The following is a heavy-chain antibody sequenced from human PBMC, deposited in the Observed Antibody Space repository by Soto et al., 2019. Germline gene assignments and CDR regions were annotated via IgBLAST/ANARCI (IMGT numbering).Heavy chain of an antibody. V-gene: IGHV3-73*01. D-gene: IGHD3-22*01. CDR1: GFTFSGSV. CDR3: TEYYYDSSGYSPGY. CDR2: IRSKANSYAT. Sequence: GGSLRLSCAASGFTFSGSVMHWVRQASGKGLEWVGRIRSKANSYATAYAASVKGRFTISRDDSKNTAYLQMNSLKTEDTAVYYCTEYYYDSSGYSPGYWGQGTLVTVSS. J-gene: IGHJ4*02.